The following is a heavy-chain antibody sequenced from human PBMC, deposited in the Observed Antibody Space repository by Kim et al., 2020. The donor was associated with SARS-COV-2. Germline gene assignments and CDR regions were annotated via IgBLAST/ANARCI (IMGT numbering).Heavy chain of an antibody. Sequence: GSMKGRFTISRGNAKTALYIQMSGLAAGDTAVYYCARGAMVRGVITYFDYWGQGTLVTVSS. CDR3: ARGAMVRGVITYFDY. V-gene: IGHV3-13*01. D-gene: IGHD3-10*01. J-gene: IGHJ4*02.